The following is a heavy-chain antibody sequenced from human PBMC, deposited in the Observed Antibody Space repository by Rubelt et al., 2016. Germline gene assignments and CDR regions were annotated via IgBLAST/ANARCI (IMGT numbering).Heavy chain of an antibody. J-gene: IGHJ3*02. CDR3: AKGSDYYDSSGEAFDI. Sequence: CAASGFTFSSYWMHWVRQAPGKGLVWVSRINGDGSSTSYADSVKGRFTISRDNAKNTLYLQMNSLRAEDTAVYYCAKGSDYYDSSGEAFDIWGQGTMVTVSS. CDR2: INGDGSST. D-gene: IGHD3-22*01. V-gene: IGHV3-74*01. CDR1: GFTFSSYW.